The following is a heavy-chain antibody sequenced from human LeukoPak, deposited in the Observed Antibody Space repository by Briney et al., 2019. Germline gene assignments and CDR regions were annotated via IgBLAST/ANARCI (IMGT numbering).Heavy chain of an antibody. J-gene: IGHJ6*02. D-gene: IGHD3-10*01. Sequence: GGSLRRSCAASGFTFYDYAMHWVRHAPGKGREGGSGISWNSGSIGYADSVKGRFTISRDNAKNSLYLQMNSLRAEDTALYYCAKDRWYYGSGSYYYGMDVWGQGTTVTVSS. CDR3: AKDRWYYGSGSYYYGMDV. CDR2: ISWNSGSI. CDR1: GFTFYDYA. V-gene: IGHV3-9*01.